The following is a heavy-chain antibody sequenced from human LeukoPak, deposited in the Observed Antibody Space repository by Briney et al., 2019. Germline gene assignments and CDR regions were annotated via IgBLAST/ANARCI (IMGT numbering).Heavy chain of an antibody. CDR1: TYTFTGYY. CDR2: INPNSGAT. J-gene: IGHJ4*02. CDR3: ARDREYRSSSYPLDY. V-gene: IGHV1-2*02. D-gene: IGHD6-6*01. Sequence: ASVKVSCKASTYTFTGYYMHWVRQAPGQGLEWMGWINPNSGATNYAQRFQGRVTMTRDTSISTAYMELSRLRSDDTAVYFCARDREYRSSSYPLDYWGQGTLVTVSS.